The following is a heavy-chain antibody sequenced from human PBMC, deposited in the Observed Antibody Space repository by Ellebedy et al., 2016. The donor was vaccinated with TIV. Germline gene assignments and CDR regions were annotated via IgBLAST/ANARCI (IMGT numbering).Heavy chain of an antibody. V-gene: IGHV3-11*06. CDR1: GFPFSDYY. CDR2: SSPSSYT. J-gene: IGHJ4*02. Sequence: PGGSLRLSCAVSGFPFSDYYMSWIRQAPGKGLEWLSYSSPSSYTIYADSVMGRFIVSRDNAKNSLDLQVNTLRAEDTAIYYCARVSGGISIDYWGQGALVTVSS. D-gene: IGHD2-8*02. CDR3: ARVSGGISIDY.